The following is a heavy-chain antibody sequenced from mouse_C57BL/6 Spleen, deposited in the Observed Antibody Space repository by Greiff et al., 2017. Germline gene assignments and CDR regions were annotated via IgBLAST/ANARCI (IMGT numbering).Heavy chain of an antibody. Sequence: QVQLQQSGAELVKPGASVKLSCKASGYTFTSYWMQWVKQRPGQGLEWIGEIDPSDSNTNYNQKFKGKATLTVDTSSSTAYMQLSSLTSEDSAVYYCTRGGDYDVAMDYWGQGTSVTVSS. CDR2: IDPSDSNT. D-gene: IGHD2-4*01. V-gene: IGHV1-50*01. CDR1: GYTFTSYW. J-gene: IGHJ4*01. CDR3: TRGGDYDVAMDY.